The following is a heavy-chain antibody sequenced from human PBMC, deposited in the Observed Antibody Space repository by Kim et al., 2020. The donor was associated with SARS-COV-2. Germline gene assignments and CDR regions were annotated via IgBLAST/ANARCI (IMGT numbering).Heavy chain of an antibody. J-gene: IGHJ4*02. V-gene: IGHV4-39*01. CDR3: ARQTSGWYFLDY. D-gene: IGHD6-19*01. Sequence: SNPSLKSRVTISVDTSKNQFSLKLSSVTAADTAVYYCARQTSGWYFLDYWGQGTLVTVSS.